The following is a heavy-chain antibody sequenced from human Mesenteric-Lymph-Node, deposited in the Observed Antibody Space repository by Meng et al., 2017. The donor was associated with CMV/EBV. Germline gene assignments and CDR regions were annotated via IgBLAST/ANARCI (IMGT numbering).Heavy chain of an antibody. D-gene: IGHD6-19*01. V-gene: IGHV2-70*20. Sequence: SGPTLVKPTQTLTLTCTFSGFSLSTSGMCVSWVRQPPGKALEWLALIDWDDDKYYSTSLKTRLTISKDTSKNQVVLTMTNMDPVDTATYYCAHHLAVAGYYYYYGMDVWGQGTTVTVS. CDR1: GFSLSTSGMC. CDR3: AHHLAVAGYYYYYGMDV. CDR2: IDWDDDK. J-gene: IGHJ6*02.